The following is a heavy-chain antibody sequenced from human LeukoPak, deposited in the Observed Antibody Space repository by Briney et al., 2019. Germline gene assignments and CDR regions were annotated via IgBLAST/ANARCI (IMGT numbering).Heavy chain of an antibody. Sequence: GGSLSLSCAASGFPFSSYEMNWVRQAPGKGLEWVSYISSSGSTIYYADSVKGRFTISRDNAKNSLYLQMNSLRAEDTAVYYCARDRPLIVGATRAFDYWGQGTLVTVSS. CDR3: ARDRPLIVGATRAFDY. V-gene: IGHV3-48*03. CDR1: GFPFSSYE. D-gene: IGHD1-26*01. CDR2: ISSSGSTI. J-gene: IGHJ4*02.